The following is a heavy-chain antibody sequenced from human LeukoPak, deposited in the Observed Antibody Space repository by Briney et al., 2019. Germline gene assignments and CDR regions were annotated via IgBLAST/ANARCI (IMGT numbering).Heavy chain of an antibody. CDR2: IYYSGST. CDR3: ARDRHSSTARFDP. CDR1: GGSISSYY. J-gene: IGHJ5*02. Sequence: SETLSLTCTVSGGSISSYYWSWIRQPPGKGLEWIGYIYYSGSTNYNPSLKSRVTISVDTSKNQFSLKLSSVTAADTAVYYCARDRHSSTARFDPWGQGTPVTVSS. D-gene: IGHD6-13*01. V-gene: IGHV4-59*01.